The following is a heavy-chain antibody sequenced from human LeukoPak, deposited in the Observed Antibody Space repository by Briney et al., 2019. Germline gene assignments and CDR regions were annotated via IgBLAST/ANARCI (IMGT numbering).Heavy chain of an antibody. CDR2: IYYSGST. V-gene: IGHV4-39*01. Sequence: SETLSLTCTVSGGSISSSSYYWGWIRQPPGKGLEWIGSIYYSGSTYYNPSLKSRVTISVGTSKNQFSLKLSSVTAADTAVYYCAGILWFGELIDYWGQGTLVTVSS. CDR1: GGSISSSSYY. D-gene: IGHD3-10*01. CDR3: AGILWFGELIDY. J-gene: IGHJ4*02.